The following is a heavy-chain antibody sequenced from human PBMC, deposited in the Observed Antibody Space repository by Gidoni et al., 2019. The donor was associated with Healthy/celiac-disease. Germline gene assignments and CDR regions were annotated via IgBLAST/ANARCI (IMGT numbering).Heavy chain of an antibody. D-gene: IGHD2-15*01. CDR1: GFTFSSSA. J-gene: IGHJ4*02. Sequence: QVQLVESGGGVVQPGRSLRLSWAASGFTFSSSAMHWVRQAPGKGLEGVAVISYDGSNKYYADSVKGRFTISRDNSKNTLYLQMNSLRAEDTAVYYCARDPLSRSIVVVAATPVYFDYWGQGTLVTVSS. CDR2: ISYDGSNK. CDR3: ARDPLSRSIVVVAATPVYFDY. V-gene: IGHV3-30*04.